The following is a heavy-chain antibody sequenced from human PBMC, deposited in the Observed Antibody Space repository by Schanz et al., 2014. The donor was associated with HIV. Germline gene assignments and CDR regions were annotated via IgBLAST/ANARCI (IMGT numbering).Heavy chain of an antibody. D-gene: IGHD3-10*01. V-gene: IGHV1-58*01. CDR2: IVVGSGNT. CDR3: AADSEWFGESPSAFDI. Sequence: PLVQSGAEVKKPGSSVKVSCKTLGGTFRTYAVSWVRQAPGQGLEWIGWIVVGSGNTNYAQKFQERVTITRDMSTSTAYMELSSLRSEDTAVYYCAADSEWFGESPSAFDIWGQGTMVTVSS. J-gene: IGHJ3*02. CDR1: GGTFRTYA.